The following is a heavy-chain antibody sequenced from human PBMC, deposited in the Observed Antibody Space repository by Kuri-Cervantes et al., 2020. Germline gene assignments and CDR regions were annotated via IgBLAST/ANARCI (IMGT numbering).Heavy chain of an antibody. V-gene: IGHV3-21*03. D-gene: IGHD2-15*01. CDR3: AKDGGDIVVVVAATLFDY. CDR2: ISSSSNNI. Sequence: GESLKISCAASGFTFSSYTMNWVRQAPGKGLEWVSSISSSSNNIIYADSVKGRFTISRDNAKNSLYLQMNSLRAEDTAVYYCAKDGGDIVVVVAATLFDYWGQGTLVTVSS. J-gene: IGHJ4*02. CDR1: GFTFSSYT.